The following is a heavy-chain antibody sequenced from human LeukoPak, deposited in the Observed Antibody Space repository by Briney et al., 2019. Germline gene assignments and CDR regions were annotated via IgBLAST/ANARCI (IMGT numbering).Heavy chain of an antibody. Sequence: GGSLRLSCAASGFTFSSYSMNWVRQAPGKGLEWVSGISWNSGSIGYADSVKGRFTISRDNAKNSLYLQMNSLRAEDTALYYCAKEPLGSHDNSWYYYNNNYYYGMDVWGQGTTVTVSS. D-gene: IGHD6-13*01. CDR1: GFTFSSYS. J-gene: IGHJ6*02. V-gene: IGHV3-9*01. CDR2: ISWNSGSI. CDR3: AKEPLGSHDNSWYYYNNNYYYGMDV.